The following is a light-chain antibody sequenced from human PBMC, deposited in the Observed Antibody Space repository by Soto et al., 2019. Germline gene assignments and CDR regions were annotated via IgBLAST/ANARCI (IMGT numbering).Light chain of an antibody. J-gene: IGLJ2*01. CDR3: QSYDSSLSGVV. V-gene: IGLV1-40*01. CDR1: SCNIGGGYD. Sequence: QSVLTQPPSVSGAPGQRVTISCTGSSCNIGGGYDVHWYQQLPGTAPKLLIYGNSNRPSGVPDRFSGSKSGPSASLAITGLQAGDDADYYCQSYDSSLSGVVFGGGTKVTVL. CDR2: GNS.